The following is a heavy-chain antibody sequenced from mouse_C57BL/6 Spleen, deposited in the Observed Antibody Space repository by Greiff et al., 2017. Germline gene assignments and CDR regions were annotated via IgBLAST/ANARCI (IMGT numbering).Heavy chain of an antibody. Sequence: QVQLQQSGPELVKPGASVKISCKASGYAFSSSWMNWVKQRPGKGLEWIGRIYPGDGDTNYNGKFKGKATLTADKSSSTAYMQLSSLTSEDSAVYFCARRGYCSPYYAMDYWGQGTSVTVSS. CDR1: GYAFSSSW. D-gene: IGHD1-1*01. V-gene: IGHV1-82*01. J-gene: IGHJ4*01. CDR2: IYPGDGDT. CDR3: ARRGYCSPYYAMDY.